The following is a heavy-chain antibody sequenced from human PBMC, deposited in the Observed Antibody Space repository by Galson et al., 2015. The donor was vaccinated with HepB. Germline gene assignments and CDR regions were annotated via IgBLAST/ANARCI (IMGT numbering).Heavy chain of an antibody. D-gene: IGHD3-22*01. V-gene: IGHV3-7*01. CDR2: IKQDGSER. Sequence: SLRLSCAASGFTFSSSWMSWVRQAPGKGLEWVANIKQDGSERYYVDSVKGRFTISRDNSKNTLYLQMNSLRAEDTAVYYCARDEGDYYDSSGRHYYYYGMDVWGQGTTVTVSS. CDR1: GFTFSSSW. CDR3: ARDEGDYYDSSGRHYYYYGMDV. J-gene: IGHJ6*02.